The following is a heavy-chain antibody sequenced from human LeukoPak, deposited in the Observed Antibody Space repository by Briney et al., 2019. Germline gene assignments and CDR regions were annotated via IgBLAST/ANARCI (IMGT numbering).Heavy chain of an antibody. V-gene: IGHV3-7*01. CDR2: IKQDGSEK. Sequence: GGSLRLSCAASGFTFSSYWMSWVRQAPGKGLEWVANIKQDGSEKYYVDSVKGRCTISRDNAKNSLYLQMNSLRAEDTAVYYCAREVSSGWYYFDYWGQGTLVTVSS. CDR1: GFTFSSYW. CDR3: AREVSSGWYYFDY. J-gene: IGHJ4*02. D-gene: IGHD6-19*01.